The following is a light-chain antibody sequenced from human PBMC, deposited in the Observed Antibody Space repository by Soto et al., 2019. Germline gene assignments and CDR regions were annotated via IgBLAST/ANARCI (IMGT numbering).Light chain of an antibody. J-gene: IGKJ2*01. V-gene: IGKV3-15*01. CDR3: QQYHNWAPYT. CDR1: QSVSTN. CDR2: GAS. Sequence: EIVMTQSPATLSVSPGERATLSCRASQSVSTNLAWYQQKPGQAPRLLMYGASTRATGIPARFSGSESGTEFTLNISSLQSEDFAVYYCQQYHNWAPYTFGQGTKLEIK.